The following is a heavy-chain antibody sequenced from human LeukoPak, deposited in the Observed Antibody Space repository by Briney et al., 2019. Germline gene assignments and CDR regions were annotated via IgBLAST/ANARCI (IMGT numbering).Heavy chain of an antibody. CDR2: ISGSGGST. J-gene: IGHJ6*03. CDR1: GFTFSIYA. D-gene: IGHD3-3*01. V-gene: IGHV3-23*01. CDR3: AKPLRFLEWLLTFYYMDV. Sequence: GSLRLSCAASGFTFSIYAMSWVRQAPGKGLEWVSAISGSGGSTYYADSVKGRFTISRDNSKNTLYLQMNSLRAEDTAVYYCAKPLRFLEWLLTFYYMDVWGKGTTVTVSS.